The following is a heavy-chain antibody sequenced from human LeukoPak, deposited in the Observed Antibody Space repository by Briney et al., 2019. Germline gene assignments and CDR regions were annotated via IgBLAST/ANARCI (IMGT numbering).Heavy chain of an antibody. CDR2: ISSSPTTI. J-gene: IGHJ4*02. Sequence: GGSLRLSCAASGFAFRTYSMNWVRQAPGKGLEWVSYISSSPTTIYYADSAKGRFTISRDNARNSLFLQMNSLRDEDTAVYYCARGFSSGRGAFDYWGQGTQVTVSS. CDR3: ARGFSSGRGAFDY. CDR1: GFAFRTYS. V-gene: IGHV3-48*02. D-gene: IGHD6-19*01.